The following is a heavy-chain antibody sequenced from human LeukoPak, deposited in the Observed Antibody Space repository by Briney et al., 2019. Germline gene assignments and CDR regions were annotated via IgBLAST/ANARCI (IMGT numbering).Heavy chain of an antibody. D-gene: IGHD4-11*01. Sequence: SSETLSLTCTLSGGSITSTNHYWSWIRQPPGKGPELIGVIYYSGSTYYNPSLKSRVTISVDTSKNQFSLKLSSVTAADTAVYYCAGGYDYTSISIDYWGQGTLVTVSS. J-gene: IGHJ4*02. CDR2: IYYSGST. CDR1: GGSITSTNHY. CDR3: AGGYDYTSISIDY. V-gene: IGHV4-39*01.